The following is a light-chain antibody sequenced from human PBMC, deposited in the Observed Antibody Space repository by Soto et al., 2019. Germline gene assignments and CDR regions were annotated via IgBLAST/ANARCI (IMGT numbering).Light chain of an antibody. J-gene: IGLJ1*01. V-gene: IGLV2-11*01. CDR3: CSYAGSYRGV. CDR1: SSDVGGYNY. Sequence: QSALTQPRSVSGSPGRSVTISCTGTSSDVGGYNYVSWYQQHPGKAPKLMIYDVSKRPSGDPDRFSGSKSGNTASLTISGLQAEDEADYYCCSYAGSYRGVFGTGTKLTVL. CDR2: DVS.